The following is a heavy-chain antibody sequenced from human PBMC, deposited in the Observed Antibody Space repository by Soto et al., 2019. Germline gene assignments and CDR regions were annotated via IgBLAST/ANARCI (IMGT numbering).Heavy chain of an antibody. Sequence: EVQLVESGGGLVRPGVSLRLSCAASGFTFRTYWMTWVRQAPGKGLEWVATINLDGSEKHYGESVKGRLTVSRDNAKNSLFLQMNSLRAEDTVVYYCARARIDYWGQGTLVTVSS. V-gene: IGHV3-7*01. CDR1: GFTFRTYW. CDR2: INLDGSEK. J-gene: IGHJ4*02. CDR3: ARARIDY.